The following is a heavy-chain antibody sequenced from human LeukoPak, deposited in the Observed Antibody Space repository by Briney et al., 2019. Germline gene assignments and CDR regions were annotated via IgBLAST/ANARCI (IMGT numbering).Heavy chain of an antibody. Sequence: SGPTLINPTRTLTLTCTFSGFSLNTRGGGVGWIRQPPGRALEWLTLIYWDDDRRYSPSLKSRLTITKDTSKNQVVLTMTNMDPVDTATYFCAHRKNYYDSSVFDNWGQGTLVTVSS. J-gene: IGHJ4*02. CDR2: IYWDDDR. CDR3: AHRKNYYDSSVFDN. V-gene: IGHV2-5*02. D-gene: IGHD3-22*01. CDR1: GFSLNTRGGG.